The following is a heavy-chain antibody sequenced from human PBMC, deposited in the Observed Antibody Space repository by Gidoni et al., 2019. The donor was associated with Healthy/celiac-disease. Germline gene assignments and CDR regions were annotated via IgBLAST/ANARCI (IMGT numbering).Heavy chain of an antibody. CDR2: ISYDGSNK. CDR1: GFTFSSYA. D-gene: IGHD6-13*01. CDR3: ARDLWQQLVPQDYYYGMDV. V-gene: IGHV3-30*04. J-gene: IGHJ6*02. Sequence: QVQLVESGGGVVQPGRSLRLSCAASGFTFSSYAMHWVRQAPGKGLEWVAVISYDGSNKYYADSVKGRFTISRDNSKNTLYLQMNSLRAEDTAVYYCARDLWQQLVPQDYYYGMDVWGQGTTVTVSS.